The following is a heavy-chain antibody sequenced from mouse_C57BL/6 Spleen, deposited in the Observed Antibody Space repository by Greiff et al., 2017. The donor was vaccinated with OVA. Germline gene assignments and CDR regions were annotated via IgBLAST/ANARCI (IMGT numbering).Heavy chain of an antibody. CDR3: TRRDDGYHYYAMDY. Sequence: VQLQQSGAVLVRPGASVKMSCTTSGYTFTSYWMHWVKQRPGQGLEWIGGIYPGNSDTSYNQKFKGKATLTAVTSSSTAYMELSSLTDEDSAVYYGTRRDDGYHYYAMDYWGQGTSVTVSS. J-gene: IGHJ4*01. V-gene: IGHV1-5*01. CDR2: IYPGNSDT. D-gene: IGHD2-3*01. CDR1: GYTFTSYW.